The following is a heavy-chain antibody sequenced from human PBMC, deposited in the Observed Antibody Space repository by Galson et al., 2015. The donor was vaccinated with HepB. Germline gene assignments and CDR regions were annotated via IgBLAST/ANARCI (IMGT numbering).Heavy chain of an antibody. CDR2: IIPILGIA. D-gene: IGHD1-1*01. Sequence: SVKVSCKASGGTFSSYAISWVRQAPGQGLEWMGRIIPILGIANYAQKFQGRVTITADKSTSTAYMELSSLRSEDTAVYYCASPPTGNDAFDIWGQGTMVTVSS. CDR1: GGTFSSYA. J-gene: IGHJ3*02. V-gene: IGHV1-69*04. CDR3: ASPPTGNDAFDI.